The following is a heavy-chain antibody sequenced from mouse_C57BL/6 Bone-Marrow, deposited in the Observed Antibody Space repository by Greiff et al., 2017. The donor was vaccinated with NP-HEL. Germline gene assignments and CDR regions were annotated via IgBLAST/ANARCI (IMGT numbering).Heavy chain of an antibody. V-gene: IGHV1-37*01. Sequence: VHVKQSGPELVKPGASVKISCKASGYSFTGYFMNWVKQSHGKSLEWIGRINPYNGDTFYNQKFKGKATLTVDKSSSTAHMELLSLTSEDFAVYYCAVDGYLFYYAMDYWGQGTSVTVSS. D-gene: IGHD2-3*01. CDR1: GYSFTGYF. J-gene: IGHJ4*01. CDR2: INPYNGDT. CDR3: AVDGYLFYYAMDY.